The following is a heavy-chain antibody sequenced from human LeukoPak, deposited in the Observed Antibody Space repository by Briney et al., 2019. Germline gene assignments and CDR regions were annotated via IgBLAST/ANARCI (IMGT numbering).Heavy chain of an antibody. CDR1: GFSVSTNY. Sequence: GGSLRLSCVVSGFSVSTNYMSWVRQAPGKGLEWVSRIASDGSSTTYADSVKGRFSISRDNAKNTLYLQMNSLRVEDTAVYYCARGRPHGNDYWGQGTLVTVSS. CDR2: IASDGSST. CDR3: ARGRPHGNDY. V-gene: IGHV3-74*01. D-gene: IGHD4-23*01. J-gene: IGHJ4*02.